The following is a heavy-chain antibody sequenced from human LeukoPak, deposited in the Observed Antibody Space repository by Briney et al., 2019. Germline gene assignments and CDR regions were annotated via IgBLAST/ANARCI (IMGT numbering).Heavy chain of an antibody. CDR3: ARGGRSYDSNGKFDP. CDR1: GGSISRHY. J-gene: IGHJ5*02. CDR2: IYSSGSS. V-gene: IGHV4-4*07. D-gene: IGHD5-18*01. Sequence: SETLSLTCTVSGGSISRHYWSWVRQPPGKGLEWIWHIYSSGSSNYNPSLKSRVTMSVDTSRKQLSLQVRSVTAADTAVYYCARGGRSYDSNGKFDPWGQGTLVTVSS.